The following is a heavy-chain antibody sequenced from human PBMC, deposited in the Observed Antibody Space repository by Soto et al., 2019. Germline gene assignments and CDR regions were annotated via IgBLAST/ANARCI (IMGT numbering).Heavy chain of an antibody. D-gene: IGHD5-12*01. J-gene: IGHJ3*02. CDR1: GGTFRSYA. V-gene: IGHV1-69*13. CDR3: ARANSGYDNDAFDI. Sequence: SVKVSCKASGGTFRSYAISWVRQAPGQGLEWMGGIIPIFGTANYAQKFQGRVTITADESTSTAYMELSSLRSEDTAVYYCARANSGYDNDAFDIWGQGTMVTVSS. CDR2: IIPIFGTA.